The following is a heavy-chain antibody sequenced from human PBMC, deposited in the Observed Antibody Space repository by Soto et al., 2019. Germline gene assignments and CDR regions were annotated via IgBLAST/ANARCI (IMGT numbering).Heavy chain of an antibody. J-gene: IGHJ6*02. V-gene: IGHV3-15*01. D-gene: IGHD3-3*01. CDR3: TSTYGSDFWSGYFDYYGMDV. CDR2: IKSKTDGGTT. Sequence: EVQLVESGGGLVKPGGSLRLSCAASGFTFTDAWMSWVRQAPGKGLEWVGHIKSKTDGGTTDYAAPVKGRFTISRDDSKYTLYLQMNSLKTEDTGVYYCTSTYGSDFWSGYFDYYGMDVWGQGTTVTVSS. CDR1: GFTFTDAW.